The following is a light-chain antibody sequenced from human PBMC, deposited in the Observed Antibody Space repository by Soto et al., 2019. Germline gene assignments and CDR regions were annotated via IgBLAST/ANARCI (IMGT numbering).Light chain of an antibody. J-gene: IGKJ4*01. V-gene: IGKV3-11*01. Sequence: EVVLTQSPATLSLSPGERATLSCRASESIGNYLAWYQQKLGQAPKLLIYDASHRAIGIPGRFSGDGSGTVFTLTISSLDPEDFAVYYCQWRSDWPPRLTFGGGTKAEIK. CDR2: DAS. CDR3: QWRSDWPPRLT. CDR1: ESIGNY.